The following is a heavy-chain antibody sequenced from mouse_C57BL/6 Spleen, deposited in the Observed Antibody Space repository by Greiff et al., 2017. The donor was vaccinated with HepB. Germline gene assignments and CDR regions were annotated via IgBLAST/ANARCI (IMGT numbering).Heavy chain of an antibody. D-gene: IGHD1-1*01. CDR2: ISSGGDYI. Sequence: EVMLVESGEGLVKPGGSLKLSCAASGFTFSSYAMSWVRQTPEKRLEWVAYISSGGDYIYYADTVKGRFTISRDNARNTLYLQMSSLKSEDTAMYYCTRVEGTTVVAHYYAMDYWGQGTSVTVSS. CDR1: GFTFSSYA. V-gene: IGHV5-9-1*02. J-gene: IGHJ4*01. CDR3: TRVEGTTVVAHYYAMDY.